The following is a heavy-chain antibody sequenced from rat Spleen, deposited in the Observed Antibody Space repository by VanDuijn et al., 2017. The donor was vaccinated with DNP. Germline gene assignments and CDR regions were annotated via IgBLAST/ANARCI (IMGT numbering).Heavy chain of an antibody. CDR1: GFTFSDYN. J-gene: IGHJ2*01. V-gene: IGHV5-7*01. D-gene: IGHD1-2*01. Sequence: EVQLVESGGGLVQPGRSLKLSCAASGFTFSDYNMAWVRQAPQKGLEWVATISYDGSSTYYRDSVKGRFTISRDNAKSTLYLQMDSLRSEDTATYYCARAAIAASFDYWGQGVMVTVSS. CDR3: ARAAIAASFDY. CDR2: ISYDGSST.